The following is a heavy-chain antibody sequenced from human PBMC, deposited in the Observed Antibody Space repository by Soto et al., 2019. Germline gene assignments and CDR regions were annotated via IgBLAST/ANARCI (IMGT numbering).Heavy chain of an antibody. J-gene: IGHJ3*02. CDR2: VYYSGST. CDR1: GASISSSY. Sequence: GPRTWFSSETLSLTCTVSGASISSSYWSWIRQSPGKGLEWIGYVYYSGSTKYNPSLKSRVTISVDTSKNQFSLKLSSVTAADMAVYYCARGYYDSNGQSNTFDIWGQGTMVTVS. V-gene: IGHV4-59*01. CDR3: ARGYYDSNGQSNTFDI. D-gene: IGHD3-22*01.